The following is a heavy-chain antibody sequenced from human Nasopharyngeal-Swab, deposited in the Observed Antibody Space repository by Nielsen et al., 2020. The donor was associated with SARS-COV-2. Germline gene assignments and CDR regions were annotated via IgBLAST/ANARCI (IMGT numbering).Heavy chain of an antibody. CDR2: ISYDGSNK. V-gene: IGHV3-30*18. D-gene: IGHD2-15*01. Sequence: GRQAPGKGLEWGAVISYDGSNKYYADSVKGRFTISRDNSKNTLYLQMNSLRAEDTAVYYCAKEGCSGGSCYHDYYYYGMDVWGQGTTVTVSS. J-gene: IGHJ6*02. CDR3: AKEGCSGGSCYHDYYYYGMDV.